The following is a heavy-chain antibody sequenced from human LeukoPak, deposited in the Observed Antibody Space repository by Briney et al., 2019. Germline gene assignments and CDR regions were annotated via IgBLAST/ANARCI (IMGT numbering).Heavy chain of an antibody. V-gene: IGHV3-9*01. CDR1: GFTFDDYA. Sequence: PGGSLRLSCAASGFTFDDYAMHWVRQAPGKGLEWVSGISWNSGSIGYADSVKGRFTISRDIAKNSLYLQMNSLRAEDTALYYCAKGYSKDYDYWGQGTLVTVSS. J-gene: IGHJ4*02. CDR3: AKGYSKDYDY. CDR2: ISWNSGSI. D-gene: IGHD1-1*01.